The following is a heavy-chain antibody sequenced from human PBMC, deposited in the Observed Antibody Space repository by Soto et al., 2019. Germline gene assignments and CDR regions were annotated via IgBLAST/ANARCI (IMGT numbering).Heavy chain of an antibody. Sequence: EVQLVESGGGLVKPGGSLRLSCAASGFTFSNAWMSWVRQAPGKGLEWVGRIKSKTDGGTTDYAAPVKGRFTISRDDSKNTLYLQMNSLKTEDTAVYYCTTGNGLERRTGTTNAFDIWGQGTMVTVSS. CDR1: GFTFSNAW. J-gene: IGHJ3*02. D-gene: IGHD1-1*01. CDR2: IKSKTDGGTT. CDR3: TTGNGLERRTGTTNAFDI. V-gene: IGHV3-15*01.